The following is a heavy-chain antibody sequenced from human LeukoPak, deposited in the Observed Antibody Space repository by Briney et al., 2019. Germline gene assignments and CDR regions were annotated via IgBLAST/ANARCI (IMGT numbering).Heavy chain of an antibody. CDR2: ISSSGSTI. D-gene: IGHD3-22*01. Sequence: PGGSLRLSCAASGFTFSDSYMSWIRQAPGRGLEWDSYISSSGSTIYYADSVKGRFTISRDNAKNSLYMQMNSRRAEDTVVYYCARGGAYYDSSGYYPPSYYYYMDVWGKGTTVTVSS. V-gene: IGHV3-11*04. CDR3: ARGGAYYDSSGYYPPSYYYYMDV. J-gene: IGHJ6*03. CDR1: GFTFSDSY.